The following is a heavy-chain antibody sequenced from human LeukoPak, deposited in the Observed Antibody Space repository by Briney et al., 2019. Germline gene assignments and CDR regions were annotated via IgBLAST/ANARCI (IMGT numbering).Heavy chain of an antibody. CDR3: ARRANSGSYSGDWFDP. Sequence: SQTLSLTCTVSGGSISSGGYYWSWIRQHPGTGLEWIGYIYYSGSTYYNPSLKSRVTISVDTSKNQFSLKLSSVTAADTAVYYCARRANSGSYSGDWFDPWGQGTLVTVSS. CDR1: GGSISSGGYY. V-gene: IGHV4-31*03. J-gene: IGHJ5*02. D-gene: IGHD1-26*01. CDR2: IYYSGST.